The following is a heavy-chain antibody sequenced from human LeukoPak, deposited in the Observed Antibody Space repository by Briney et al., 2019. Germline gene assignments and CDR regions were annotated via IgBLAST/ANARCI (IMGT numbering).Heavy chain of an antibody. V-gene: IGHV4-59*08. CDR2: IFYSGST. CDR1: GGSITSYY. J-gene: IGHJ3*02. Sequence: PSETLSLTCTVSGGSITSYYWSWIRQPPGKGLEWIGYIFYSGSTKYNPSLKSRFTISVDTSKNQFSLKLSSVTAADTAVYYCASALAGGGQYDAFDIWGQGTMVTVSS. CDR3: ASALAGGGQYDAFDI. D-gene: IGHD2-15*01.